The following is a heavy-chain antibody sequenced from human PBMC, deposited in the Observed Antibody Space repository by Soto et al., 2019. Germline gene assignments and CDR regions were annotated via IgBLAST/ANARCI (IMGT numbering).Heavy chain of an antibody. V-gene: IGHV2-5*02. D-gene: IGHD3-10*01. J-gene: IGHJ4*02. CDR3: AHRPGTGSYDF. CDR2: IYWDDNK. CDR1: GFSLTTYGEG. Sequence: QISLKESGPTVVKPTQTLTLTCTFSGFSLTTYGEGVAWIRQPPGKALEWLALIYWDDNKRYSPSLRTRLTITNDTSKNQVVVTMTDTDPEDTGTYFCAHRPGTGSYDFWGQGILVTVSS.